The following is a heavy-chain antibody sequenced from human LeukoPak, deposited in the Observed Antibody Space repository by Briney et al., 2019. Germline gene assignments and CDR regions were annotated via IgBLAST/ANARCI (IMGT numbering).Heavy chain of an antibody. Sequence: PGGSLRLSCAASGFTFSSYEINWVRQAPGKGLKGVSYISSSGSTIYYADSVKGQFTISRDNAKNSLYLQMNSLRAEDTAVYYCARSCLYCSSTSCYGDYWGQGTLVTVSS. D-gene: IGHD2-2*01. CDR2: ISSSGSTI. V-gene: IGHV3-48*03. J-gene: IGHJ4*02. CDR3: ARSCLYCSSTSCYGDY. CDR1: GFTFSSYE.